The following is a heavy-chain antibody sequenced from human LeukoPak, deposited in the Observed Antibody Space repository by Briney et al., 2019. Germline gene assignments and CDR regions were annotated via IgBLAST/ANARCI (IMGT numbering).Heavy chain of an antibody. Sequence: SETLSLTCTVSGGSISSYYWSWIRQPPGKGLEWIGYIYYSGSTNYNPSLKSRVTISVDTSKNQFSLKLSSVTAADTAVYYCARGSTRIGQLYFDYWGQGTLVTVSS. V-gene: IGHV4-59*01. J-gene: IGHJ4*02. CDR2: IYYSGST. CDR1: GGSISSYY. CDR3: ARGSTRIGQLYFDY. D-gene: IGHD5/OR15-5a*01.